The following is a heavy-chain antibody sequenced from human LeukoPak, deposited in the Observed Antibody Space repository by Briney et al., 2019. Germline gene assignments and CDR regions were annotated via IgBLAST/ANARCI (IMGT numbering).Heavy chain of an antibody. CDR3: AKGKDMVRGSTPHYYYYMDV. J-gene: IGHJ6*03. V-gene: IGHV3-23*01. D-gene: IGHD3-10*01. CDR2: ISGSGGST. Sequence: GGSLRLSCAASGFTFSSYGMSWVRQAPGKGLEWVSAISGSGGSTYYADSVKGRFTISRDNSKNTLYLQMNSLRAEDTAVYYCAKGKDMVRGSTPHYYYYMDVWGKGTTVTVSS. CDR1: GFTFSSYG.